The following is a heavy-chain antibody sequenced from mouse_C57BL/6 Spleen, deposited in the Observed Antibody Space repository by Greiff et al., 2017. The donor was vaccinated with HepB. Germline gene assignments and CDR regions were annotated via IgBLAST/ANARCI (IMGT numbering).Heavy chain of an antibody. CDR1: GFTFSSYA. V-gene: IGHV5-4*03. J-gene: IGHJ2*01. D-gene: IGHD1-1*01. Sequence: EVMLVESGGGLVKPGGSLKLSCAASGFTFSSYAMSWVRQTPEKRLEWVATISDGGSYTYYPDNVKGRFTISRDNAKNNLYLQMRHLKSEDTAMYYCARTSYYYGSSPDYFDYWGQGTTLTVSS. CDR3: ARTSYYYGSSPDYFDY. CDR2: ISDGGSYT.